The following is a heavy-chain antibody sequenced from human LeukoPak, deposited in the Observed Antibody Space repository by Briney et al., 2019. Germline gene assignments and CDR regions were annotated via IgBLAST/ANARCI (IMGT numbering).Heavy chain of an antibody. D-gene: IGHD3-10*01. CDR2: IKQDGSEK. J-gene: IGHJ6*02. CDR3: ARLRVGPTKWFGELSGMDV. CDR1: GFTFSSYW. Sequence: GGSLRLSCAASGFTFSSYWMSWVRQAPGKGLEWVANIKQDGSEKYYVDSVKGRFTISRDNAKNSLYLQMNSLRAEDTAVYYCARLRVGPTKWFGELSGMDVWGQGTTVTVSS. V-gene: IGHV3-7*01.